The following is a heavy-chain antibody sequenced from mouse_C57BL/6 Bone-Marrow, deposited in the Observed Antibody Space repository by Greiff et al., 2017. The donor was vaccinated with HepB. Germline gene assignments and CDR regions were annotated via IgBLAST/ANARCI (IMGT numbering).Heavy chain of an antibody. Sequence: QVQLKQSGAELVKPGASVKMSCKASGYTFTSYWITWVKQRPGQGLEWIGDIYPGSGSTNYNEKFKCKATLTVDTSSSTAYMQLSSLTSVDSAVYDCARGRYDYPYYAMDYCGQGTSVTVSS. CDR2: IYPGSGST. CDR3: ARGRYDYPYYAMDY. V-gene: IGHV1-55*01. CDR1: GYTFTSYW. D-gene: IGHD2-4*01. J-gene: IGHJ4*01.